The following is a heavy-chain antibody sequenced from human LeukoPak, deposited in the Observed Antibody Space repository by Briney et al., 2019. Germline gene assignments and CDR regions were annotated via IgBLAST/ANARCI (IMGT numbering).Heavy chain of an antibody. CDR2: IRYDGSNK. CDR3: AKDEAWFGESSGNDAFDI. V-gene: IGHV3-30*02. J-gene: IGHJ3*02. Sequence: PGGSLRLSCAASGFTFSTFAMIWVRQAPGKGLEWVAFIRYDGSNKYYADSVKGRFTISRDNSKNTLYLQMNSLRAEDTAVYYCAKDEAWFGESSGNDAFDIWGQGTMVTVSS. D-gene: IGHD3-10*01. CDR1: GFTFSTFA.